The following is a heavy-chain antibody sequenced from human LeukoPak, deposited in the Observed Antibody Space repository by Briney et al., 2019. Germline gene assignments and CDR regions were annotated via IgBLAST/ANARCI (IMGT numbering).Heavy chain of an antibody. J-gene: IGHJ4*02. CDR3: AREGYYGSGSPPSLYFDY. V-gene: IGHV3-30-3*01. CDR2: TSSDLNVK. D-gene: IGHD3-10*01. Sequence: GRSLRLSCATSGFTFRNYVIHWVRQAPGKGLEWVAVTSSDLNVKLYADSVKGRFTISRDNSRSTLYLQINSLRPEDTAIYYCAREGYYGSGSPPSLYFDYWGQGTLVTVSS. CDR1: GFTFRNYV.